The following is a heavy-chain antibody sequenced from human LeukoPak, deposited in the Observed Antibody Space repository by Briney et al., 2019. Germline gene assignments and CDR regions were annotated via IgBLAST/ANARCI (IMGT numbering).Heavy chain of an antibody. CDR3: ARVDSGHDYGPS. V-gene: IGHV1-2*06. CDR1: GYTFTAYY. CDR2: INPNSGDT. Sequence: AXVKVSCKASGYTFTAYYMHWVRQVPGQGIEWMGRINPNSGDTDYAQKFQGRVIMTRDTSISTAYMEVSRLRSDDTAVYYCARVDSGHDYGPSWGQGTTVTVSS. D-gene: IGHD5-12*01. J-gene: IGHJ3*01.